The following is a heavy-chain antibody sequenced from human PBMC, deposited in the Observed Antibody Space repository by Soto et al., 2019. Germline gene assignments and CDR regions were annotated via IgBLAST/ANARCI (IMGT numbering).Heavy chain of an antibody. CDR1: GGSFSGYY. Sequence: QVQLQQWGAGLLKPSETLSLTCAVYGGSFSGYYWSWIRQPPGKGLEWIGEINHSGSTNYNPSLKGRVTISVDTSKNQFSLKLSSVTAADTAVYYCARGATVTTAHYYYYMDVWGKGTTVTVSS. D-gene: IGHD4-17*01. CDR3: ARGATVTTAHYYYYMDV. J-gene: IGHJ6*03. CDR2: INHSGST. V-gene: IGHV4-34*01.